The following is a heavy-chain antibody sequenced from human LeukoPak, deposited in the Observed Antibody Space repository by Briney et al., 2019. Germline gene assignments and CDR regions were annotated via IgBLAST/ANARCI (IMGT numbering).Heavy chain of an antibody. Sequence: ASVKVSCKASGYTFTGCYMHWVRQAPGQGLEWMGWINPNSGGTNYAQKFQGWVTMTRDTSISTAYMELSRLRSDDTAVYYCARGSRQPYYYGSGSYYCDYWGQGTLVTVSS. CDR2: INPNSGGT. CDR1: GYTFTGCY. J-gene: IGHJ4*02. V-gene: IGHV1-2*04. D-gene: IGHD3-10*01. CDR3: ARGSRQPYYYGSGSYYCDY.